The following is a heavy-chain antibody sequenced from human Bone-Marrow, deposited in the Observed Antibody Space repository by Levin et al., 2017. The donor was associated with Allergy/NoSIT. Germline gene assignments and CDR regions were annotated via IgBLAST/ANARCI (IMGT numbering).Heavy chain of an antibody. CDR3: ASLYSSSWYYFDY. J-gene: IGHJ4*02. D-gene: IGHD6-13*01. CDR1: GGSISSYY. Sequence: SQTLSLTCTVSGGSISSYYWSWIRQPPGKGLEWIGYIYYSGSTNYNPSLKSRVTISVDTSKNQFSLKLSSVTAADTAVYYCASLYSSSWYYFDYWGQGTLVTVSS. CDR2: IYYSGST. V-gene: IGHV4-59*01.